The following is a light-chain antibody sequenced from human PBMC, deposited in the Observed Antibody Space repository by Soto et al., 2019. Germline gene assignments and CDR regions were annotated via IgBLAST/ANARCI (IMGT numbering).Light chain of an antibody. Sequence: EIVMTQSPATLSVSPGERATLSCRASQSVSSNFAWCQQKPGQAPSLIIDGASTRATGIPARFSGSGSGTEFTLTISSLQSEDFAVYYCQQYNNWPPMAFGQGTKVELK. V-gene: IGKV3-15*01. CDR2: GAS. CDR3: QQYNNWPPMA. J-gene: IGKJ1*01. CDR1: QSVSSN.